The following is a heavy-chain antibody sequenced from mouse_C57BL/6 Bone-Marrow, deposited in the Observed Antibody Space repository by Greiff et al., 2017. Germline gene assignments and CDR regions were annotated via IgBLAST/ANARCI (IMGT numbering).Heavy chain of an antibody. Sequence: EVKLVESGGDLVKPGGSLKLSCAASGFTFSSYGMSWVRQTPDKRLEWVATISSGGSYTYYPDSVKGRFTISRDNAKNTLYLQMSSLKSEDTAMYYCARQDYSAFAYWGQGTRVTVSA. V-gene: IGHV5-6*01. CDR1: GFTFSSYG. J-gene: IGHJ3*01. CDR2: ISSGGSYT. D-gene: IGHD2-12*01. CDR3: ARQDYSAFAY.